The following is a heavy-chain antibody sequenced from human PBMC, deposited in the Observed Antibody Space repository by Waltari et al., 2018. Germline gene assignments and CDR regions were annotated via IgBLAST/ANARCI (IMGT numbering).Heavy chain of an antibody. CDR1: GFPFSTHN. Sequence: EVHLVESGGGLAQPGGSLRLSCAASGFPFSTHNMGWLRQAPGKGLEWVSINDVSTGASHYADSVKGRFSISRDNPKNTLYLQMNSLRAEDTAVYYCAKGGIEARLTDYWGQGTLVTVSS. J-gene: IGHJ4*02. CDR2: NDVSTGAS. CDR3: AKGGIEARLTDY. V-gene: IGHV3-23*04. D-gene: IGHD5-12*01.